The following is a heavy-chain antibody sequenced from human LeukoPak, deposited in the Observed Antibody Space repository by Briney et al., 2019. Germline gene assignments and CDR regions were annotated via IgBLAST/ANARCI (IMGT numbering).Heavy chain of an antibody. V-gene: IGHV4-39*01. CDR1: GGSISSSNYY. J-gene: IGHJ4*02. Sequence: SETLSLTCTVSGGSISSSNYYWGWIRQPPGKGLEWIGSIFYSGSTCYSPSLKSRVTISVDTSKNQFSLKLISVTAADTAVYYCAKTLDTVVRAHFDYWGQGTLVTVSS. CDR3: AKTLDTVVRAHFDY. CDR2: IFYSGST. D-gene: IGHD4-23*01.